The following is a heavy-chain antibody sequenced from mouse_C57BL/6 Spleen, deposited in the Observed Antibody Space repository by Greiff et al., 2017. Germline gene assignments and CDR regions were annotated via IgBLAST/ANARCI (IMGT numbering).Heavy chain of an antibody. CDR2: ISSGSSTI. CDR1: GFTFSDYG. D-gene: IGHD1-3*01. CDR3: ERRVGADYALDY. J-gene: IGHJ4*01. V-gene: IGHV5-17*01. Sequence: EVKVVESGGGLVKPGGSLKLSCAASGFTFSDYGMHWVRQAPEKGLEWVAYISSGSSTIYYADPVKGRFTISRANAKNTMFLQMNSLRSEDTAMYYCERRVGADYALDYWGQGTSVTVSA.